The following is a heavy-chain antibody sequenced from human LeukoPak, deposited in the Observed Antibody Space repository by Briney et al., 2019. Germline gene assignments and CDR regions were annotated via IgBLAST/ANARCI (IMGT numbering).Heavy chain of an antibody. CDR1: GFTFSSYG. V-gene: IGHV3-30*18. CDR3: AKSKAVSSSSIGY. J-gene: IGHJ4*02. Sequence: QPGRSLRLSCAASGFTFSSYGMPWVRQAPGKGLEWVAVISYDGSNKYYADSVKGRFTISRDNSKNTLYLQMNSLRAEDTAVYYCAKSKAVSSSSIGYWGQGTLVTVSS. CDR2: ISYDGSNK. D-gene: IGHD6-6*01.